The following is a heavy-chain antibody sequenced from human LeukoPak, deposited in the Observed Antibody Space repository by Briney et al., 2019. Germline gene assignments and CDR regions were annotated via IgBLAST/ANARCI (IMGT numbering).Heavy chain of an antibody. CDR3: ASLQPLRSPRDYYYGMDV. Sequence: ASVKVSCKVSGYTLTELSMHWVRQAPGKGLEWMGGFDPEDGETIYAQKFQGRVTMTEDTSTDTAYMELSSLRSEDTAVYYCASLQPLRSPRDYYYGMDVWGQGTTVTVSS. V-gene: IGHV1-24*01. CDR2: FDPEDGET. CDR1: GYTLTELS. J-gene: IGHJ6*02. D-gene: IGHD2-2*01.